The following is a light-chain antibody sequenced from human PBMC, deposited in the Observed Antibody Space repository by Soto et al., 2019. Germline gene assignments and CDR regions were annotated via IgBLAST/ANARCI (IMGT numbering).Light chain of an antibody. J-gene: IGKJ2*01. CDR1: GSISTT. CDR3: QQRGNWPPMYT. CDR2: DIS. Sequence: EVVLTQSPATLSLSPGERATLSSRAIGSISTTLAGNHQKPGQVPRLLIYDISKRASGVPARFSGSGSGTDFTLTISSLEAEDFAVYYCQQRGNWPPMYTFGQGTKLDI. V-gene: IGKV3-11*01.